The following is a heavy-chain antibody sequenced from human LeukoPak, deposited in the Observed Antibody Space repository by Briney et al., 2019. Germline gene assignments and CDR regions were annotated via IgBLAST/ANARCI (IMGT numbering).Heavy chain of an antibody. CDR2: IYYSGTT. CDR3: ARITVKWFDY. Sequence: SETLSLTCAVSGGSISTGGYYWGWIRQPPGKGLEWIANIYYSGTTYDNPSLKSRVTISLDTSKNQFSLKLNSVTAADTAVYYCARITVKWFDYWGQGTLVTVSS. V-gene: IGHV4-39*07. CDR1: GGSISTGGYY. D-gene: IGHD4-11*01. J-gene: IGHJ4*02.